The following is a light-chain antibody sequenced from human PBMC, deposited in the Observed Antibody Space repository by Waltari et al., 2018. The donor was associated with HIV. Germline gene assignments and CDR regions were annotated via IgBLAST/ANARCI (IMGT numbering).Light chain of an antibody. CDR1: NIGTES. J-gene: IGLJ2*01. Sequence: SYVLTPPPSVSVAPGQTARITCGGRNIGTESVHWYQQKPGQAPVLVVSDDTDRPSGIPERFSGSNSGNTVTLTISRVEAGDEADYYCQVWDSDSDHVVFGGGTKLTAL. CDR2: DDT. V-gene: IGLV3-21*02. CDR3: QVWDSDSDHVV.